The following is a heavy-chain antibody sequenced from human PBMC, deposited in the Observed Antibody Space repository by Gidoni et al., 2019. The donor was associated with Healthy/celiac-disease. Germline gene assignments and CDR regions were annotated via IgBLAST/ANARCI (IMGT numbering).Heavy chain of an antibody. Sequence: QVQLVESGGGVVQPGRSLRLSCAASGFTLSSYGMPWVRQAPGKGLEWVAVIWYDGSNKYYADSVKCRFTISRDNSKNTLYLQMNSLRAEDTAVYYCATGGGSSWAPAEYFQHWGQGTLVTVSS. CDR2: IWYDGSNK. CDR1: GFTLSSYG. J-gene: IGHJ1*01. D-gene: IGHD6-13*01. CDR3: ATGGGSSWAPAEYFQH. V-gene: IGHV3-33*01.